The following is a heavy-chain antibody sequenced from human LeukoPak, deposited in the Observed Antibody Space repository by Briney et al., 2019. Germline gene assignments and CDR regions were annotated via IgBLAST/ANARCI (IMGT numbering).Heavy chain of an antibody. CDR2: INHSGST. J-gene: IGHJ5*02. V-gene: IGHV4-34*01. Sequence: KPSETLSLTCAVYGGSFSGYYWSWIRQPPGKGLEWIGEINHSGSTNYNPSLKSRVTTSVDTSKNQFSLKLSSVTAADTAVYYCARRGGSSGWLNWFDPWGQGTLVTVSS. CDR1: GGSFSGYY. CDR3: ARRGGSSGWLNWFDP. D-gene: IGHD6-19*01.